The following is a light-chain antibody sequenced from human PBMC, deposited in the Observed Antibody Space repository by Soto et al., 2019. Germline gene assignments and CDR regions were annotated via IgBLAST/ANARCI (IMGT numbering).Light chain of an antibody. Sequence: QSALTQPASVSGSPGQSITISCTGTSSDVDTYKYVSWYQQHPGKAPKLMIYEVSYRPSGVSDRFSGSKSGNTASLTISGLQAEDEADYYCCSYAGSYTYVFGTGTKVTVL. CDR1: SSDVDTYKY. J-gene: IGLJ1*01. V-gene: IGLV2-14*01. CDR2: EVS. CDR3: CSYAGSYTYV.